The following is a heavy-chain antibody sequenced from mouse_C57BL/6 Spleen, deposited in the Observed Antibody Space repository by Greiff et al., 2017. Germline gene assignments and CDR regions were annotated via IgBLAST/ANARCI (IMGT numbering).Heavy chain of an antibody. J-gene: IGHJ2*01. V-gene: IGHV8-12*01. CDR3: ARRKGLGEAIFDY. Sequence: QVTLKVSGPGILQSSQTLSLTCSFSGFSLSTSGMGVSWIRHPSGKGLDWLAPLYWDDDKRYNQSLKSRPTISKDTSRNQVFLKMTSVDTADTATYYCARRKGLGEAIFDYWGQGTTLTVSS. D-gene: IGHD4-1*01. CDR1: GFSLSTSGMG. CDR2: LYWDDDK.